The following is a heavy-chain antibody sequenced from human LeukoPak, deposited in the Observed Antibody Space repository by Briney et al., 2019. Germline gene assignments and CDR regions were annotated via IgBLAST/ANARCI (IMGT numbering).Heavy chain of an antibody. D-gene: IGHD3-16*01. Sequence: ASVKVSCKASGYTFTSYDINWVRQATGQGLEWMGWMNPNSGNTGYAQKFQGRVTMTRNTSISTAYMELSSLRSDDTAVYYCARGGIRWDYVWDYNDYWGQGTLVTVSS. CDR2: MNPNSGNT. V-gene: IGHV1-8*01. J-gene: IGHJ4*02. CDR1: GYTFTSYD. CDR3: ARGGIRWDYVWDYNDY.